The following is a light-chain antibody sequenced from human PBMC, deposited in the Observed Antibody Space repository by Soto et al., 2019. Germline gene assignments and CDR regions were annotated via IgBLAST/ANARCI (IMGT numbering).Light chain of an antibody. Sequence: QSALTQPASVSGSPGQSITISCTGTSSDVGGYNYVSWYQQHPGKAPKLMIYEVCNRPSGVSNRFSGSKSGNTASLTISGLQAEYEADYYCNSYTSSGTLGVFGTGTKVTVL. J-gene: IGLJ1*01. V-gene: IGLV2-14*01. CDR3: NSYTSSGTLGV. CDR2: EVC. CDR1: SSDVGGYNY.